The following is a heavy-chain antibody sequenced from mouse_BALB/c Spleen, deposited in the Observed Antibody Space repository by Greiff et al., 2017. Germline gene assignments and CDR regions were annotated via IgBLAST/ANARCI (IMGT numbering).Heavy chain of an antibody. V-gene: IGHV1-87*01. CDR1: GYTFTSYW. CDR2: IYPGDGDT. Sequence: VQLQQSGAELARPGASVKLSCKASGYTFTSYWMQWVKQRPGQGLEWIGAIYPGDGDTRYTQKFKGKATLTADKSSSTAYMQLSSLASEDSAVYYCARSGGLFAYWGQGTLVTVSA. J-gene: IGHJ3*01. D-gene: IGHD1-1*02. CDR3: ARSGGLFAY.